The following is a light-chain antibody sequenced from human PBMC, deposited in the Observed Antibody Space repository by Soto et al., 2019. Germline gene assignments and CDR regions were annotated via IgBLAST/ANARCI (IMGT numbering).Light chain of an antibody. CDR1: SSDVGGYDY. CDR3: SSYASSSTPSWV. J-gene: IGLJ3*02. Sequence: QSALTQPASVSGSPGQSITISCTGTSSDVGGYDYVSWYQHYPGKAPKLMIYEVSNRPSEVSDRFSGSKSGSTASLTISGLQAEDEADYYCSSYASSSTPSWVFGGGTKVTVL. CDR2: EVS. V-gene: IGLV2-14*01.